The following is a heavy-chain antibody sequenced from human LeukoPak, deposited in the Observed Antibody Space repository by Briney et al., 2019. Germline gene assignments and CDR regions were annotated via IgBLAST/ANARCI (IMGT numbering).Heavy chain of an antibody. D-gene: IGHD2-2*01. CDR1: GFTFSDYY. CDR3: ARPDCSSTNCYEFDY. Sequence: NPGGSLRLSCAASGFTFSDYYMSWIRQAPGKGLEWVSYISSSGRTKYYADSVKGRFTISRDNAKNSLYLQMNSLRAEDTAVYYCARPDCSSTNCYEFDYWGQGTLVTVSS. V-gene: IGHV3-11*04. J-gene: IGHJ4*02. CDR2: ISSSGRTK.